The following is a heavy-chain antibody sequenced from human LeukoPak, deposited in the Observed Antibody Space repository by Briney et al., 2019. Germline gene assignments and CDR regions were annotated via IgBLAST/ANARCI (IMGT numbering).Heavy chain of an antibody. CDR1: GYTFTSYG. J-gene: IGHJ5*02. V-gene: IGHV1-18*01. CDR3: ARGVGRGYYYDSSGYYYDPFLFDP. Sequence: ASVKVSCKASGYTFTSYGISWVRQAPGQGLEWMGWISAYNGNTNYAQTLQGRVTMTTDTSTSTAYMELRSLRSDDTAVYYCARGVGRGYYYDSSGYYYDPFLFDPWGQGTLVTVSS. CDR2: ISAYNGNT. D-gene: IGHD3-22*01.